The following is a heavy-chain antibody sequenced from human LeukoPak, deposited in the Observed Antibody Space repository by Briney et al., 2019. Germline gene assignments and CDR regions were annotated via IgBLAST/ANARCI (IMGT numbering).Heavy chain of an antibody. CDR1: GASFNDYY. CDR3: ARERASNNHDNWFDP. J-gene: IGHJ5*02. CDR2: VNHSGSA. Sequence: SETLSLTCAVYGASFNDYYWSWIRHAPTKGLEWIGEVNHSGSAKYNPSLKSRVTISADKSKNQFFLRLSPVAAADSGVYYCARERASNNHDNWFDPWGQGTLVTVSS. V-gene: IGHV4-34*01.